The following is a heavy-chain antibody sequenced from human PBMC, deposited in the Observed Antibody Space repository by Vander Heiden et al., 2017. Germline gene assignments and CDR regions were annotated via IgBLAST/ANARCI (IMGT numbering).Heavy chain of an antibody. CDR3: ARAAADTDGAFDI. V-gene: IGHV3-53*01. J-gene: IGHJ3*02. D-gene: IGHD6-13*01. CDR1: GFTVSSNY. CDR2: IYRGGSG. Sequence: EVQLVESGGGLIQPGGSLRLSCTASGFTVSSNYMNWVRQAPGKGLEWVSIIYRGGSGYYADSVKGRFSISRDISKNNVYLQMHSLRAEDTAVYYCARAAADTDGAFDIWGQGTMVTVSS.